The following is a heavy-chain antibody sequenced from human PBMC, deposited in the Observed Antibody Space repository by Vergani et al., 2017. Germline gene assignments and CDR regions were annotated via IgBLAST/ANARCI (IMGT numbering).Heavy chain of an antibody. CDR3: ANSVIAGNVGVAYFGMDV. V-gene: IGHV3-30*02. CDR1: GFTFSSFG. Sequence: VQLLESGGNLVQPGGSLRLSCAASGFTFSSFGFHWVRQAPGKGLEWVAFIHYDGSHEYYIDSVKGRFTISRDNSKNTLILQMNGLRAEDTAVYFCANSVIAGNVGVAYFGMDVWGRGTTVTVSS. CDR2: IHYDGSHE. J-gene: IGHJ6*02. D-gene: IGHD2/OR15-2a*01.